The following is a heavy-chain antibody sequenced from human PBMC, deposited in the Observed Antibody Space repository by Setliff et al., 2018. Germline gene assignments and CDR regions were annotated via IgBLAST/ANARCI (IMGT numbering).Heavy chain of an antibody. Sequence: SETLSLTCNVSGVSISSYYWGWIRQSPGKGLEWIGSMYYSGSTYYNPSLKGRVTLSVDTTKNQFSLKLTSMTAADTAVYFCARHLLVQGTYHFDYWGQGSPVTVSS. J-gene: IGHJ4*02. CDR1: GVSISSYY. D-gene: IGHD3-10*01. CDR3: ARHLLVQGTYHFDY. V-gene: IGHV4-39*01. CDR2: MYYSGST.